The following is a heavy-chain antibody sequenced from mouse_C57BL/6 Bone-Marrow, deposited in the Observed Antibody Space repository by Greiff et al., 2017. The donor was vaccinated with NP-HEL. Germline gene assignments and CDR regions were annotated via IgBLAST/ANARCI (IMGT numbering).Heavy chain of an antibody. CDR3: ARNGEANPGDYAMDY. J-gene: IGHJ4*01. CDR2: IDPSDSYT. V-gene: IGHV1-69*01. CDR1: GYTFTSYW. Sequence: VQLQQPGAELVMPGASVKLSCKASGYTFTSYWMHWVKQRPGQGLEWIGEIDPSDSYTNYNQKFKGKSTLTVDKSSSTAYMQLSSLTSEDSAVYYCARNGEANPGDYAMDYWGQGTSVTVSS. D-gene: IGHD1-1*01.